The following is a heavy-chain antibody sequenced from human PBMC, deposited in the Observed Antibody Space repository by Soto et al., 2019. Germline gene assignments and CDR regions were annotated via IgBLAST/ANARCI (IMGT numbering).Heavy chain of an antibody. Sequence: EVQLSQSGGGWVQPGGSLRLSCSASGFIFASCAMSWVRQAPGKGLEWVSVISGSAGTTDYAGSVTGRFTISRDNSKNTLYLHMNSLKGEDTAVYYCAKNGPAYADAFESWGQGTMVTVSS. J-gene: IGHJ3*01. D-gene: IGHD2-8*01. CDR3: AKNGPAYADAFES. CDR2: ISGSAGTT. CDR1: GFIFASCA. V-gene: IGHV3-23*01.